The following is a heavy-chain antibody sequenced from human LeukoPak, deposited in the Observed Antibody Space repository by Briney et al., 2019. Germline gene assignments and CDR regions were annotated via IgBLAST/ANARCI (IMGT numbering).Heavy chain of an antibody. CDR3: ARGWNIVVVPAAPVGGAFDI. CDR1: GYSFTSYW. J-gene: IGHJ3*02. CDR2: IYPGDSDT. Sequence: GESLKISCKGSGYSFTSYWIGWVRQMPGKGLEWMGIIYPGDSDTRYSPSFQGQVTISADKSISTAYLQWSSLKASDTAMYYCARGWNIVVVPAAPVGGAFDIWGQGTMVTVSS. V-gene: IGHV5-51*01. D-gene: IGHD2-2*01.